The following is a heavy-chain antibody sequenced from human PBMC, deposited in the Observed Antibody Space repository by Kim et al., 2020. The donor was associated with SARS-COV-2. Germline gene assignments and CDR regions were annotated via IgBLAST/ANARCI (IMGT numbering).Heavy chain of an antibody. CDR1: GFTFRSYA. Sequence: GGSLRLSRAASGFTFRSYAMSWVRQAPGKGLEWVSAISSSGGTIYYADSVKGRFTISRDNSKNTLYLQMNSLRAEGTAVYYCAKRDSSVPRRAFDIWGQGTMVTVSS. J-gene: IGHJ3*02. CDR3: AKRDSSVPRRAFDI. D-gene: IGHD3-22*01. CDR2: ISSSGGTI. V-gene: IGHV3-23*01.